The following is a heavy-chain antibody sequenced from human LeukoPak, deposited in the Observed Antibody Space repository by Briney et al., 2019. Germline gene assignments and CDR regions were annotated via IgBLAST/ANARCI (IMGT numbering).Heavy chain of an antibody. CDR3: AREALYYYDSSGHPNAFDI. Sequence: ASETLSLTCTVSGGSISSYYWSWIRQPPGKGLEWIGYIYYSGSTNYNPSLKSRVTISVDTSKNQFSLKLSSVTAADTAVYYCAREALYYYDSSGHPNAFDIWGQGTMVTVSS. D-gene: IGHD3-22*01. J-gene: IGHJ3*02. CDR2: IYYSGST. V-gene: IGHV4-59*01. CDR1: GGSISSYY.